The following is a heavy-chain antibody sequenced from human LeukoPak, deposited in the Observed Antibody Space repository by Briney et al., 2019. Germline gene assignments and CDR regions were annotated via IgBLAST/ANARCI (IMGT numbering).Heavy chain of an antibody. J-gene: IGHJ4*02. CDR3: ARGFVGEDPWYYFDY. V-gene: IGHV1-3*01. Sequence: ASVKVSCKASGYTFTGYYMHWVRQAPGQGLEWMGWINAGNGNTKYSQKFQGRVTITRDTSASTAYMELSSLRSEDTAVYYCARGFVGEDPWYYFDYWGQGTLVTVSS. CDR1: GYTFTGYY. D-gene: IGHD3-16*01. CDR2: INAGNGNT.